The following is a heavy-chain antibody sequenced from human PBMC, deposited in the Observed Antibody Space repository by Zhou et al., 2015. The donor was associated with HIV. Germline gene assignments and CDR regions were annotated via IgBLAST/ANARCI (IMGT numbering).Heavy chain of an antibody. CDR1: GGTFSSYA. CDR2: IIPIFGTA. CDR3: AIYGWHRAKWLQLDIDY. Sequence: QVQLVQSGAEVKKPGSSVKVSCKASGGTFSSYAISWVRQAPGQGLEWMGGIIPIFGTANYAQKFQGRVTITADESTSTAYMELSSLRSEDTAVYYCAIYGWHRAKWLQLDIDYWGQGTLVTVSS. V-gene: IGHV1-69*01. J-gene: IGHJ4*02. D-gene: IGHD5-24*01.